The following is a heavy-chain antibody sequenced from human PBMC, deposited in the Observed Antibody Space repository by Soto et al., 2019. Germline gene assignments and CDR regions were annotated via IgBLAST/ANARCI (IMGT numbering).Heavy chain of an antibody. J-gene: IGHJ6*01. D-gene: IGHD5-12*01. V-gene: IGHV1-18*04. Sequence: ASVKVSCKASGYTFTSYSISWVRQAPGQGLEWMGWISAYNGNTNYAQKLQGRVTMTTDTSTSTAYMELGSLRSDDTAVYYCARDPAREVMVATGQYDYYGMGVGGQGTTVTVSS. CDR1: GYTFTSYS. CDR3: ARDPAREVMVATGQYDYYGMGV. CDR2: ISAYNGNT.